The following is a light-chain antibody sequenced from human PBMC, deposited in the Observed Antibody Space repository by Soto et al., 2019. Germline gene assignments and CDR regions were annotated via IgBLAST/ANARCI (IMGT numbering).Light chain of an antibody. Sequence: QSVPTQPPSVSGAPGQRVPISCTGSSSNLGAHYDVHWYQQLPGTAPKLLIYRNSNRPSGVPDRFSGSKSGTSASLAIAGLQAEDEADYYCQSYDSSLSAWVFGGGTKLTVL. J-gene: IGLJ3*02. V-gene: IGLV1-40*01. CDR3: QSYDSSLSAWV. CDR2: RNS. CDR1: SSNLGAHYD.